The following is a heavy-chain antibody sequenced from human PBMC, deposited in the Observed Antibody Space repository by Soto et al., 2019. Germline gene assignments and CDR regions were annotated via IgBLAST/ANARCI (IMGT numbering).Heavy chain of an antibody. CDR1: GFTFSTYA. CDR3: AKVSLGALIFTDYYYYGLDV. Sequence: EVQLLESGGGLVQPGGSLRLSCAASGFTFSTYAMNWFRQAPRKGLEWVSAISGGGGSTYYADSVKGRVTISRDNSKNTLYLQMNSLRAEDTAVYYCAKVSLGALIFTDYYYYGLDVWGQGTTVTGSS. V-gene: IGHV3-23*01. CDR2: ISGGGGST. J-gene: IGHJ6*02. D-gene: IGHD1-26*01.